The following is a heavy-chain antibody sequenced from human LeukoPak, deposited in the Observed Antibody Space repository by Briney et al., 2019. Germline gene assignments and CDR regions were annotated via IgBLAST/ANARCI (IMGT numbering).Heavy chain of an antibody. Sequence: GASVKVSCKVSGYTLTELSMHWVRQAPGKGLEWMGGFDPEDGETIYAQKFQGRVTMTEDTSTDTAYMELSSLRSEDTAVYYYATVYDFWSGPLLPWGQGILVTVSS. CDR1: GYTLTELS. D-gene: IGHD3-3*01. CDR2: FDPEDGET. CDR3: ATVYDFWSGPLLP. J-gene: IGHJ4*02. V-gene: IGHV1-24*01.